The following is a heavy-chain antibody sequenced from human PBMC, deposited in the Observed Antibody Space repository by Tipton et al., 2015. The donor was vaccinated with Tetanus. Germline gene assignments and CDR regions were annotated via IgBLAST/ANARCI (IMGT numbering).Heavy chain of an antibody. V-gene: IGHV1-18*01. Sequence: QSGAEVKRPGASVEVSCKSSGYTFTGYDVSWVRQAPGQGLQWMGWINTHNGDTNYAQRFEGRVTMTTDTSTSTAYMELRGLRSDDTAVYFCVRDKVGGITGFDHWGQGTLVTVSS. J-gene: IGHJ4*02. CDR3: VRDKVGGITGFDH. D-gene: IGHD1-26*01. CDR1: GYTFTGYD. CDR2: INTHNGDT.